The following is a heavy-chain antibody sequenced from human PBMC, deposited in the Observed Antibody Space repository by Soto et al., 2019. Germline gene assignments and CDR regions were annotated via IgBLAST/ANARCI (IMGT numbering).Heavy chain of an antibody. CDR1: GGSISSYY. CDR3: AGRGYAYYFDY. J-gene: IGHJ4*02. Sequence: PSETLSLTCTVSGGSISSYYWSWIRQPPGKGLEWIGYIYYSGSTNYNPSLKSRVTISVDTSKNQFSLKLSSVTAADTAVYYCAGRGYAYYFDYWGQGTLVTVSS. D-gene: IGHD5-18*01. V-gene: IGHV4-59*01. CDR2: IYYSGST.